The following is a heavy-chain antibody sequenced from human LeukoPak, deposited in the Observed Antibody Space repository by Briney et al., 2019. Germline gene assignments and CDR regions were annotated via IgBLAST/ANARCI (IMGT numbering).Heavy chain of an antibody. V-gene: IGHV3-48*02. CDR3: ARANSPLVRGVTFYFDS. J-gene: IGHJ4*02. CDR2: ISSSSSTI. Sequence: GGSLRLSCAASGFSFTSYSMDWVRQAPGKGLEWVSYISSSSSTIYYADSVMGRFTISRDNAKNSLYLQMNSLRDEDTAVYFCARANSPLVRGVTFYFDSWGQGTLVTVSS. D-gene: IGHD3-10*01. CDR1: GFSFTSYS.